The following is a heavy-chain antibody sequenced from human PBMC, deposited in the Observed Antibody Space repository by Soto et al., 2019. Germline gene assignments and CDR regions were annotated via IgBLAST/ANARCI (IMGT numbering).Heavy chain of an antibody. CDR3: ARGLGYCSSTSCYIWFDY. Sequence: LSCAASGFTFSTYAMSWVRQAPGKWLEWVSAISGSGGSTYYADPVKGRFTISRDNSKNTLYLQMNSLRAEDTAVHYCARGLGYCSSTSCYIWFDYWGQGTLVTVYS. D-gene: IGHD2-2*02. CDR2: ISGSGGST. J-gene: IGHJ4*02. V-gene: IGHV3-23*01. CDR1: GFTFSTYA.